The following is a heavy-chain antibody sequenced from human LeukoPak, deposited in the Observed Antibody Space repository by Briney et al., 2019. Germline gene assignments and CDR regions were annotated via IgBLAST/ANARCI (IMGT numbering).Heavy chain of an antibody. CDR2: ISAYNGNT. CDR3: ARVNIRYSSNLGDY. Sequence: ASVKVSCKASGYTFTSYGISWVRQAPGQGLEWMGWISAYNGNTNYAQKLQGRVTMTTDTSTSIAYMELRSLRSDDTAVYYCARVNIRYSSNLGDYWGQGTLVTVSS. V-gene: IGHV1-18*01. J-gene: IGHJ4*02. CDR1: GYTFTSYG. D-gene: IGHD6-13*01.